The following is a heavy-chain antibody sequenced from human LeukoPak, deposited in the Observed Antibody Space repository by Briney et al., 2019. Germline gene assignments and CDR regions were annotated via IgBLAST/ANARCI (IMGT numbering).Heavy chain of an antibody. CDR2: IYYSGST. CDR3: ARHFVGDILTGYYQNDY. J-gene: IGHJ4*02. D-gene: IGHD3-9*01. CDR1: GGSISSSSYY. Sequence: PSETLSLTCAVSGGSISSSSYYWGWIRQPPGKGLEWIGSIYYSGSTYYNPSLKSRVTISVDTSKNQFSLKLSSVTAADTAVYYCARHFVGDILTGYYQNDYWGQGTLVTVSS. V-gene: IGHV4-39*01.